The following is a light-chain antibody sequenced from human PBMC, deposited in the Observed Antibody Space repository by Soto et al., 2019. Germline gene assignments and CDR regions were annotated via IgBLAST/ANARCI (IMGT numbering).Light chain of an antibody. CDR3: GTWESYLSVGV. CDR1: GSNIGSNS. CDR2: DNN. V-gene: IGLV1-51*01. Sequence: QSVLTQTPSGSAAPGQKVTIYCSGSGSNIGSNSVSWYRQVPVTAPKLLLYDNNKRPSGIPDRFFGSKAGTSATLGIAGLQTADEADYYCGTWESYLSVGVFGGGNKGTVL. J-gene: IGLJ3*02.